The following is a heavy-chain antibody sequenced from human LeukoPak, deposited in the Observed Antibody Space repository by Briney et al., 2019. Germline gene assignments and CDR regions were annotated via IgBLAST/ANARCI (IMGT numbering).Heavy chain of an antibody. J-gene: IGHJ5*02. V-gene: IGHV1-46*01. CDR3: ARDGGYCSGGSCFPHNWFDP. Sequence: ASVKVSCMASGYTFTSYYMHWVRQAPGQGLEWMGIINPSGGSTSYAQKFQGRVTMTRDTSTSTVYMELSSLRSEDTAVYCCARDGGYCSGGSCFPHNWFDPWGQGTLVTVSS. CDR1: GYTFTSYY. CDR2: INPSGGST. D-gene: IGHD2-15*01.